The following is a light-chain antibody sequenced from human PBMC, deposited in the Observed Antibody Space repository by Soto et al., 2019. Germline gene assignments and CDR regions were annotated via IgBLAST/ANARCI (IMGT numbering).Light chain of an antibody. CDR2: SNS. J-gene: IGLJ1*01. V-gene: IGLV1-44*01. CDR3: ATWDDGLSAYV. CDR1: SSNIGGNT. Sequence: QSVLTQPPSASGTPGQRVTFSCSGSSSNIGGNTVSWFQHLPRTAPKLLIFSNSQRPLGVPDRFSGAKSGTSASLAISGLQSEDEANYYCATWDDGLSAYVFGTGTKLTVL.